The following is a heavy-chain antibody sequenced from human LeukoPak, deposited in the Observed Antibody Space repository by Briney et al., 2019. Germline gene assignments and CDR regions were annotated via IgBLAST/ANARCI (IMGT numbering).Heavy chain of an antibody. CDR1: GFTFSSYW. V-gene: IGHV3-7*03. J-gene: IGHJ4*02. CDR2: IKKDGSDK. D-gene: IGHD4-17*01. CDR3: ARDFEFGDENDC. Sequence: PGGSRRLSCAASGFTFSSYWMSWVRQAPGRGLEGVANIKKDGSDKFYVDSVKGRFTISRDNGKDSLYLQMNSLRVEDTAVYYCARDFEFGDENDCWGQGALVTVSS.